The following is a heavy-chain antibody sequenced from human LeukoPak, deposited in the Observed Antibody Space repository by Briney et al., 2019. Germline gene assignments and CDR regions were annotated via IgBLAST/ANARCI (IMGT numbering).Heavy chain of an antibody. D-gene: IGHD3-10*01. Sequence: PGGFLRLSGGASGFTFSSYAMSWVRQAPGKGLEWVSAISGSGGSTYYADSVKGRFTISRDNSKNTLYLQMNSLRAEDTAVYYCAKALGELSDYWGQGTLVTVSS. V-gene: IGHV3-23*01. J-gene: IGHJ4*02. CDR2: ISGSGGST. CDR1: GFTFSSYA. CDR3: AKALGELSDY.